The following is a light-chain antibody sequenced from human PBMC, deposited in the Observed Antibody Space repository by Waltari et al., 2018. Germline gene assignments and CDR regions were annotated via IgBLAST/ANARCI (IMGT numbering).Light chain of an antibody. Sequence: YELTQPPSVSVSPGQTARITCSGDELANKYVYWYQQKLGQAPILVISEDTKRPSGIPGRFSGSSTGTVATLTITGTQVEDESDYYCFSTDTSHSLGVFGGGTKLTVL. J-gene: IGLJ2*01. CDR2: EDT. CDR3: FSTDTSHSLGV. CDR1: ELANKY. V-gene: IGLV3-10*01.